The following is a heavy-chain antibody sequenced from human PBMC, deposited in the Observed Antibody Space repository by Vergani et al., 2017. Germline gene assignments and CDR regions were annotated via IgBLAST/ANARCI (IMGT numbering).Heavy chain of an antibody. J-gene: IGHJ4*02. Sequence: QVQLVQSGAEVKKPGASVKVSCKASGYTFTSYGISWVRQAPGQGLEWMGWISAYNGNTNYAQKLQGRVTMTTDTSTSTAYMELRSLRSDDTAVYYCARKAPGAYFGGDCYQDYWGQGTLVTVSS. CDR1: GYTFTSYG. V-gene: IGHV1-18*04. CDR2: ISAYNGNT. D-gene: IGHD2-21*02. CDR3: ARKAPGAYFGGDCYQDY.